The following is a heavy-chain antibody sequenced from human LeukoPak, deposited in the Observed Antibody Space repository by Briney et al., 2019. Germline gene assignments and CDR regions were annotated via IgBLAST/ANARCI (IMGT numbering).Heavy chain of an antibody. CDR1: GFTCVSYN. CDR3: AELGITMIGGA. Sequence: GVSLRLSGSASGFTCVSYNRNWVRQAPGKGLEGVAYISSSSSLIYYAGSVEGRFTVSRDIAKRSLYLQMNSLRAEDTAVYYCAELGITMIGGAWGKGTTVTISS. V-gene: IGHV3-48*01. CDR2: ISSSSSLI. D-gene: IGHD3-10*02. J-gene: IGHJ6*04.